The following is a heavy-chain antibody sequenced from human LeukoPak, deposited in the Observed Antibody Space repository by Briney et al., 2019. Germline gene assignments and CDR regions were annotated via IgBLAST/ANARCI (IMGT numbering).Heavy chain of an antibody. Sequence: SETLSLTCTVSGGSISSYYWSWIRQPPGKGLEWIGYIYYSGSTNYNPSLKSRVTISVDTSKSQFSLKLSSVTAADTAVYYCARDDGYSDFDYWGQGTLVTVSS. CDR1: GGSISSYY. D-gene: IGHD5-24*01. CDR2: IYYSGST. CDR3: ARDDGYSDFDY. V-gene: IGHV4-59*01. J-gene: IGHJ4*02.